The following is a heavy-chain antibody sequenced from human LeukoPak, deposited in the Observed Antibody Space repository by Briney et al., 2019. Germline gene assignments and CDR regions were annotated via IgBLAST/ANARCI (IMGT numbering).Heavy chain of an antibody. CDR2: IDYSGGST. D-gene: IGHD3-10*01. J-gene: IGHJ6*02. CDR1: GFTFSNYA. V-gene: IGHV3-23*01. CDR3: AKVPYSDYGSGRPPFMDV. Sequence: PGGSLRLSCVASGFTFSNYAMSWVRQAPGKGLEWVSTIDYSGGSTYYADSVKGRFTISRDNPKNTLYMQMNSLRAEDTAIYYCAKVPYSDYGSGRPPFMDVWGQGTTVAVS.